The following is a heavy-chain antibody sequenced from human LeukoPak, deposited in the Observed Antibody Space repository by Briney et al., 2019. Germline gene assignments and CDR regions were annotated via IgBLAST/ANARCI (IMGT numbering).Heavy chain of an antibody. CDR3: ARAAAGTTGAFDI. Sequence: RASVKVSCKASGYTFTGYYMHWVRQAPGQGLEWMGWINPNSGGTNYAQKFQGRVTMTRDTSISTAYMELSRLRSDDTAVYYCARAAAGTTGAFDIWGQGTMVTVSS. CDR1: GYTFTGYY. CDR2: INPNSGGT. D-gene: IGHD6-13*01. J-gene: IGHJ3*02. V-gene: IGHV1-2*02.